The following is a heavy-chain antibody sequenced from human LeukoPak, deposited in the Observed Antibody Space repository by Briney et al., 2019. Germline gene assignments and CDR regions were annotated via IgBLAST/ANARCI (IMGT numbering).Heavy chain of an antibody. D-gene: IGHD3-22*01. CDR1: GFTFSDYY. J-gene: IGHJ4*02. CDR3: ARIYGQYYDSSGYSH. V-gene: IGHV3-11*04. CDR2: ISGSGSTI. Sequence: GGSLRLSCAASGFTFSDYYMTWIRQAPGKGLEWVSYISGSGSTIYYADSVKGRFTISRGNAKNSLNLQMNSLRAEDTAVYYCARIYGQYYDSSGYSHWGQGTLVTVSS.